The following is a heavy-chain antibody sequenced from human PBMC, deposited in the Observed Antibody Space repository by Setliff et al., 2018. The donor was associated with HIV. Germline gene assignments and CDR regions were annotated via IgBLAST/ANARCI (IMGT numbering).Heavy chain of an antibody. V-gene: IGHV1-24*01. D-gene: IGHD2-15*01. CDR3: ARVRTLDTPVDAFDI. Sequence: GASVKVSCKVSGYTLTELSMHWVRQAPGEGLEWMGGFDPEDDETIYAEKFQGRVTMTEDTATETAYMELSSLRSEDTAVYYCARVRTLDTPVDAFDIWGQGTMVTVSS. CDR2: FDPEDDET. CDR1: GYTLTELS. J-gene: IGHJ3*02.